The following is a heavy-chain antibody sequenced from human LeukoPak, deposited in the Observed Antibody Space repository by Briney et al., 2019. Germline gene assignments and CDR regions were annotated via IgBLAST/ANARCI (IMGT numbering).Heavy chain of an antibody. V-gene: IGHV3-53*01. CDR1: GFTVSSNY. CDR2: IYSGGST. Sequence: PGGSLRLSCAASGFTVSSNYMSWVRQAPGKGLEWVSVIYSGGSTHYADSVKGRFTISRDNSKNTLYLQMNSLRAEDTAVYYCARVSASFLEWLSHPYYYYYMDVWGKGTTVTVSS. J-gene: IGHJ6*03. CDR3: ARVSASFLEWLSHPYYYYYMDV. D-gene: IGHD3-3*01.